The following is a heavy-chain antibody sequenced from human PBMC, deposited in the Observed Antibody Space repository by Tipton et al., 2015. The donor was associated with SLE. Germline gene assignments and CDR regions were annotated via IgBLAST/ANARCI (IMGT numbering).Heavy chain of an antibody. CDR3: ARHGAGDWYFDL. CDR1: GGSISSYY. J-gene: IGHJ2*01. D-gene: IGHD3-10*01. Sequence: LRLSCTVSGGSISSYYWSWIRQPPGKGLEWIGHIYSSGSANYNRSLKSRVTMSVDTSENQFSLNLTYVTAADTAVYYCARHGAGDWYFDLWGRGTLVSFSS. V-gene: IGHV4-4*09. CDR2: IYSSGSA.